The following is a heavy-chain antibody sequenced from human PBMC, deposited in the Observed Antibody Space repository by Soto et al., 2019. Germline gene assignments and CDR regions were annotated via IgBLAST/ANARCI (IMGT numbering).Heavy chain of an antibody. CDR2: IIPIFGTA. Sequence: SVKVSCKASGGTFSSYAISWVRQAPGQGLEWMGGIIPIFGTANYAQKFQGRVTITADESTSTTYMELSSLRSEDTAVYYCARDLGPITMVRGATDYYYYGMDVWGQGTTVTAP. CDR3: ARDLGPITMVRGATDYYYYGMDV. CDR1: GGTFSSYA. J-gene: IGHJ6*02. D-gene: IGHD3-10*01. V-gene: IGHV1-69*13.